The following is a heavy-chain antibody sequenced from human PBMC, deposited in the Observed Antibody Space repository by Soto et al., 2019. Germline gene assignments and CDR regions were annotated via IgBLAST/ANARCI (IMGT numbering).Heavy chain of an antibody. CDR1: GYTFSNYG. J-gene: IGHJ5*02. CDR3: ARVVPGADAWFGP. V-gene: IGHV1-18*01. CDR2: ISLYSDGT. Sequence: QVQLVQSGGEVKRPGASVKVSCKTSGYTFSNYGITWVRQAPGQPLEWLGWISLYSDGTNYAQKFKGRAPTTTATSTTTAYMELRSLRSDASALYYCARVVPGADAWFGPWGQEPLVTVSS. D-gene: IGHD2-2*01.